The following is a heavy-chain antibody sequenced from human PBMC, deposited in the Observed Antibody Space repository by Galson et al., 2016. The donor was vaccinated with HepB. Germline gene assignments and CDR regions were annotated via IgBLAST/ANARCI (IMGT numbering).Heavy chain of an antibody. Sequence: SLRLSCAASGFTFDGYAMHWVRQVPGKGLEWVSSISWNSDTLVYADSVKGRFSISRDNAQNSVYLHMISLRVEDTAFYYCVKGGYRFVRPLMDVWGHGTTVTVSS. CDR3: VKGGYRFVRPLMDV. J-gene: IGHJ6*02. CDR1: GFTFDGYA. V-gene: IGHV3-9*01. D-gene: IGHD5-18*01. CDR2: ISWNSDTL.